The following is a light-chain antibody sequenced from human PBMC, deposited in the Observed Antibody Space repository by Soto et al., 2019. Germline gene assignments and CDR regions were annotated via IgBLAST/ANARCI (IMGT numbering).Light chain of an antibody. J-gene: IGLJ1*01. CDR3: QSYDSNLSEV. CDR2: GSD. V-gene: IGLV1-40*01. Sequence: QSVLTQPTSVPWAPGQTVTISCTGSGSNIGAGYGVQWYQQLPGTAPRLLIYGSDDRPSGVPDRFSASVSGNSASLAITGLQTEDEAVYYCQSYDSNLSEVFGPGTKVTVL. CDR1: GSNIGAGYG.